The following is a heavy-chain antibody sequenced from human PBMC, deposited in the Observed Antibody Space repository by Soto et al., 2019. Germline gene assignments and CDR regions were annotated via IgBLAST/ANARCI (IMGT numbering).Heavy chain of an antibody. CDR2: IGPESGAT. V-gene: IGHV1-2*02. D-gene: IGHD1-26*01. Sequence: ASVKVCCKASGYTFTGHYIHWVRQAPEQGPEWMGEIGPESGATRYAEKFQGRVTMTLDTSITTVYMELKNLSPDDTAVYYCGRGRSGQIVVFYWG. CDR1: GYTFTGHY. J-gene: IGHJ4*01. CDR3: GRGRSGQIVVFY.